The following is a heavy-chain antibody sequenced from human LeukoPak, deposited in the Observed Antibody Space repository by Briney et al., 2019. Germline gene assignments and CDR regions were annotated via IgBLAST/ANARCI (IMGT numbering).Heavy chain of an antibody. V-gene: IGHV1-2*02. D-gene: IGHD3-10*01. J-gene: IGHJ4*02. CDR1: GYTFTGYY. CDR2: INPNSGGT. Sequence: ASVKVSCKASGYTFTGYYMHWVRQAPGQGLEWMGWINPNSGGTNYAQKFQGRVTMTRDTSISTAYMELSRLRSDDTAVYYCARGVITMVRGVIIGMYFDYWGQGTLVTVSS. CDR3: ARGVITMVRGVIIGMYFDY.